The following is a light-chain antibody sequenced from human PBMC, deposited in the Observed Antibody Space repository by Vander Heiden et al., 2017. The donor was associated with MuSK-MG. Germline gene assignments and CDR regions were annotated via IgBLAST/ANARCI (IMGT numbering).Light chain of an antibody. J-gene: IGKJ4*01. CDR3: RQYNNWPPLT. Sequence: EIVLTQSPATLSVSPGERATLSCSASQSVSSNLAWYQQRPGQAPRLLIYGASTRATGIPARFSGSGSGTEFTLTISSLQSEDFAVYYCRQYNNWPPLTFGGGTKVEIK. CDR2: GAS. CDR1: QSVSSN. V-gene: IGKV3-15*01.